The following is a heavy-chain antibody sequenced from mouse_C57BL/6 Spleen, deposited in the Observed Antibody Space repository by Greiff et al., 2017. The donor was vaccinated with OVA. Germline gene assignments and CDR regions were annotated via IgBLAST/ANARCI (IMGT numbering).Heavy chain of an antibody. CDR1: GFTFSDYG. CDR2: ISSGSSTI. V-gene: IGHV5-17*01. Sequence: EVQVVESGGGLVKPGGSLKLSCAASGFTFSDYGMHWVRQAPEKGLEWVAYISSGSSTIYYADTVKGRFTISRDNAKKTLFLQMTSLMSEDTAMYYCATYDGYPFAYWGQGTLVTVSA. J-gene: IGHJ3*01. D-gene: IGHD2-3*01. CDR3: ATYDGYPFAY.